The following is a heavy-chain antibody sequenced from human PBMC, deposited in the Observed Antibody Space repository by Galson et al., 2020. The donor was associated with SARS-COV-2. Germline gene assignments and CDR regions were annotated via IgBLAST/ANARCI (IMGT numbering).Heavy chain of an antibody. CDR2: ISSSSSYI. J-gene: IGHJ3*02. CDR3: ARDLGYSSGWYGKAEGKGDAFDI. Sequence: GGSLRLSCAASGFTFSSYSMNWVRQAPGKGLEWVSSISSSSSYIYYADSVKGRFTISRDNAKNSLYLQMNSLRAEDTAVYYCARDLGYSSGWYGKAEGKGDAFDIWGQGTMVTVSS. D-gene: IGHD6-19*01. CDR1: GFTFSSYS. V-gene: IGHV3-21*01.